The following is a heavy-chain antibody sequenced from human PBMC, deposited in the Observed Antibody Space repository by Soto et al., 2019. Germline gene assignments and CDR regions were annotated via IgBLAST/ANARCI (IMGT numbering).Heavy chain of an antibody. J-gene: IGHJ4*02. V-gene: IGHV4-59*08. CDR1: GGSISSYY. CDR3: ARHASELLCELDY. CDR2: IYYSGST. Sequence: PSETLSLTCTVSGGSISSYYWSWIRQPPGKGLEWIGYIYYSGSTNYNPSLKSRVTISVDTSKNQFSLKLSSVTAADTAVYYCARHASELLCELDYWGQGTLVTVSS. D-gene: IGHD3-10*01.